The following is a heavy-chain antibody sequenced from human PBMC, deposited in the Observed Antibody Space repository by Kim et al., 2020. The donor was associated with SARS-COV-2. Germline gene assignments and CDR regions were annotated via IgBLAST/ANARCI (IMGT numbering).Heavy chain of an antibody. J-gene: IGHJ6*02. CDR1: GGSISSSSYY. V-gene: IGHV4-39*01. CDR2: IYYSGST. D-gene: IGHD3-10*01. CDR3: ARHYYYGSGSYYTTLYYYYGMDV. Sequence: SETLSPTCTVSGGSISSSSYYWGWIRQPPGKGLEWIGSIYYSGSTYYNPSLKSRVTISVDTSKNQFSLKLSSVTAADTAVYYCARHYYYGSGSYYTTLYYYYGMDVWGQGTTVTVSS.